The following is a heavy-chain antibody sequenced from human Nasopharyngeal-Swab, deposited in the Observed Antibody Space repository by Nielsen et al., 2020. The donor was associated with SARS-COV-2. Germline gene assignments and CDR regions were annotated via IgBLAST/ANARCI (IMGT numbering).Heavy chain of an antibody. CDR2: IGTAGDT. J-gene: IGHJ4*02. D-gene: IGHD3-3*01. Sequence: GESLKISCAASGFTFSSYDMHWVRQATGKGLEWVSAIGTAGDTYYPGSVKGRFTISRENAKNSLYLQMNSLRAEDTAVYFCARGRPLGGYYFGYFDYWGQGTLVTVSS. V-gene: IGHV3-13*01. CDR1: GFTFSSYD. CDR3: ARGRPLGGYYFGYFDY.